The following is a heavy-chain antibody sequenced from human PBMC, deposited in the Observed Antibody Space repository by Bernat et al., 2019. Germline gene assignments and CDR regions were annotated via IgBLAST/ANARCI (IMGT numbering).Heavy chain of an antibody. CDR1: GFTFSSYA. J-gene: IGHJ2*01. V-gene: IGHV3-30*01. D-gene: IGHD3-16*02. CDR2: ISYDGSNK. CDR3: ARDTHYYDYIWGSYRYHWYFDL. Sequence: QVQLVESGGGVVQPGRSLRLSCAASGFTFSSYAMHWVRQAPGKGLEWVAVISYDGSNKYYADSVKGQFTISRDNSKNTLYLQMNSLRAEDTAVYYCARDTHYYDYIWGSYRYHWYFDLWGRGTLVTVSS.